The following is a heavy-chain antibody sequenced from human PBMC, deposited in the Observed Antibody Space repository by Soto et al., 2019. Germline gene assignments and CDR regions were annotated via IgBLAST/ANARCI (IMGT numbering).Heavy chain of an antibody. CDR1: GGTFSSYA. V-gene: IGHV1-69*13. Sequence: SSVKVSCKASGGTFSSYAISWVRQAPGQGLEWMGGIIPIFGTANYAQKFQGRVTITADESTSTAYMELSSLRSEDTAVYYCAIGPVGYCTNGVREGLDYWGQGALVTVSS. J-gene: IGHJ4*02. D-gene: IGHD2-8*01. CDR2: IIPIFGTA. CDR3: AIGPVGYCTNGVREGLDY.